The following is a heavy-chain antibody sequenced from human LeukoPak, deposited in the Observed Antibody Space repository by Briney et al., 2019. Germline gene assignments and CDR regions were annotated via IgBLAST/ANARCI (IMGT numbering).Heavy chain of an antibody. CDR1: GFTFRTYW. J-gene: IGHJ4*02. Sequence: GGSLRLSCAVSGFTFRTYWMHWVRQVPGEGLVWVSRINEDGSITNYADSVEGRFTISRDNAKNSLYLQVNSLRAEDTAVYYCVRDNPRQQGFAYWGQGTLVTVSS. CDR2: INEDGSIT. V-gene: IGHV3-74*01. CDR3: VRDNPRQQGFAY. D-gene: IGHD6-13*01.